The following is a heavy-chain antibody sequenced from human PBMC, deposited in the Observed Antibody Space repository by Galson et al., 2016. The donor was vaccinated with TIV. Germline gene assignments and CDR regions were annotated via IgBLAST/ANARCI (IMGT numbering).Heavy chain of an antibody. CDR2: INPKTGAT. V-gene: IGHV1-2*02. D-gene: IGHD3-10*01. CDR3: ARSDSYYKYALDV. CDR1: GYSFTGYF. Sequence: SVKVSCKASGYSFTGYFMHRVRQAPGQGLEWMGWINPKTGATTYAQEFQGRITMTRDTSASTVYMDLNRLQSDDTAVYYCARSDSYYKYALDVWGQGTTVTVSS. J-gene: IGHJ3*01.